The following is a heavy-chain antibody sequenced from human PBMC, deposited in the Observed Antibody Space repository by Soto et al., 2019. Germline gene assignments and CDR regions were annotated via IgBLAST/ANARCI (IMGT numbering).Heavy chain of an antibody. CDR2: IYSTGTT. D-gene: IGHD1-1*01. J-gene: IGHJ4*02. Sequence: PGGSLRLSCAASGFTVGNNYMSWVRQAPGKGLEWVSLIYSTGTTKYADSVKGRFTISRDNAKNSLYLQMNSLRAEDTAVYYCERDTGITGGYWGQGTLVTVSS. V-gene: IGHV3-53*01. CDR1: GFTVGNNY. CDR3: ERDTGITGGY.